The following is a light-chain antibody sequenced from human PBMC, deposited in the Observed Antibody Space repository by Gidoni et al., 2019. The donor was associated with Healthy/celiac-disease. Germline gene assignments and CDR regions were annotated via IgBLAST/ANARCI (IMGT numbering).Light chain of an antibody. Sequence: DIQMTQSPSSLSASVGDRVTITCRARQSMSSYLNWYQQEPGNDPKLLIYAASSLQSGDTSRVSGIGSGTDCTLTISRLQPEDFATYYCQQSYSTPWTFGEGTKVEIK. CDR2: AAS. V-gene: IGKV1-39*01. CDR1: QSMSSY. CDR3: QQSYSTPWT. J-gene: IGKJ1*01.